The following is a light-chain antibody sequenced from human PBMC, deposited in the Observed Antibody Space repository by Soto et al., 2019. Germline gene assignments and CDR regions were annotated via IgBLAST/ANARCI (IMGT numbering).Light chain of an antibody. J-gene: IGKJ5*01. CDR2: AAS. V-gene: IGKV1-39*01. Sequence: DIHMAQSPSSVSASIGDRGTVTCRSSQSISGWLTWYRQKPGKAPKLLMYAASTLESGVPSRFSGTASGTDFTLTISSLQPEDSATYYCQQCYATPLTFGGGTRLEIK. CDR3: QQCYATPLT. CDR1: QSISGW.